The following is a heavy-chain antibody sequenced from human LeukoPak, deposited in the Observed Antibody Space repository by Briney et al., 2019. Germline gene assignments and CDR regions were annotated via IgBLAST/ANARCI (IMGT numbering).Heavy chain of an antibody. J-gene: IGHJ4*02. V-gene: IGHV1-46*01. Sequence: ASVKVSCRASGYTFTSYYMHWVRQAPGQGLEWMGIINPSGGSTSYAQKFQGRVTMTRDTSTSTVYMELSSLRSEDTAVYYCAKHLDGYNYYDYWGQGTLVTVSS. D-gene: IGHD5-24*01. CDR1: GYTFTSYY. CDR2: INPSGGST. CDR3: AKHLDGYNYYDY.